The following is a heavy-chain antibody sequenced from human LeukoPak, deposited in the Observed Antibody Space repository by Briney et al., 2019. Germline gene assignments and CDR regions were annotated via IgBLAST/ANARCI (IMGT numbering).Heavy chain of an antibody. CDR2: INHSGST. CDR3: ARGLAGGRITIFGVVIREVGFDY. CDR1: GGSFSGYY. V-gene: IGHV4-34*01. J-gene: IGHJ4*02. Sequence: SETLPLTCAVYGGSFSGYYWSWIRQPPGKGLEWIGEINHSGSTNYNPSLKSRVTISVDTSKNQFSLKLSSVTAADTAVYYCARGLAGGRITIFGVVIREVGFDYWGQGTLVTVSS. D-gene: IGHD3-3*01.